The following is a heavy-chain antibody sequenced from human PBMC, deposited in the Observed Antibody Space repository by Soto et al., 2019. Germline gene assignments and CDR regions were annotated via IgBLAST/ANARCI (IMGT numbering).Heavy chain of an antibody. CDR3: ARASRGELRYYFDY. J-gene: IGHJ4*02. CDR1: GGSISSYY. V-gene: IGHV4-59*01. D-gene: IGHD3-10*01. CDR2: IYYSGST. Sequence: SETLSLTCTVSGGSISSYYWSWIRQPPGKGLEWIGYIYYSGSTNYNPSLKSRVTISVDTSKNQFSLKLSSVTAAYTAVYYCARASRGELRYYFDYWGQGTLVTVSS.